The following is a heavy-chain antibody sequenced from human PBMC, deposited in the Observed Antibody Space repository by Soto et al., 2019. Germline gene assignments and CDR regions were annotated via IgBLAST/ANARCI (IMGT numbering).Heavy chain of an antibody. J-gene: IGHJ6*02. D-gene: IGHD3-10*01. CDR2: IYPGDSDT. Sequence: LGESLKISCKGSGYSFTSYWIGWVRQMPGKGLEWMGIIYPGDSDTRYSPSFQGQVTISADKSISTAYLQWSSLKASDTAMYYCARFAYGSETIPLYYYYGMDVWGQGTTVTVSS. V-gene: IGHV5-51*01. CDR1: GYSFTSYW. CDR3: ARFAYGSETIPLYYYYGMDV.